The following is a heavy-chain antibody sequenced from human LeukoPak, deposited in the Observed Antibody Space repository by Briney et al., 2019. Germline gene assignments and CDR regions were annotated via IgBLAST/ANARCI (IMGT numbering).Heavy chain of an antibody. J-gene: IGHJ4*02. D-gene: IGHD1-1*01. CDR1: GFTFSSYS. CDR3: AKALANPNPSIDY. CDR2: ISSSSSYI. V-gene: IGHV3-21*01. Sequence: YPGGSLRLSCAATGFTFSSYSMNWVRQAPGKGLEWVSSISSSSSYIYYADSVKGRFTISRDNAKNSLYLQMNSLRAEDTAVYYCAKALANPNPSIDYWGQGTLVTVSS.